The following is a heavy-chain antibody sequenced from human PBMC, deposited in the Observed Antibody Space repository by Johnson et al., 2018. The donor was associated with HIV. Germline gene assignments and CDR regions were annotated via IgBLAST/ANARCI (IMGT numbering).Heavy chain of an antibody. J-gene: IGHJ3*02. Sequence: VQLVESGGGLVQPGGSLRLSCAASGFSFSSYAMSWVRQAPGKGLEWVSGISWNSGSIGYADSVKGRFTISRDNAKNSLYLQMNSLRAEDTAVYYCASGDKSIWGQGTMVTVSS. D-gene: IGHD7-27*01. CDR2: ISWNSGSI. V-gene: IGHV3-23*04. CDR3: ASGDKSI. CDR1: GFSFSSYA.